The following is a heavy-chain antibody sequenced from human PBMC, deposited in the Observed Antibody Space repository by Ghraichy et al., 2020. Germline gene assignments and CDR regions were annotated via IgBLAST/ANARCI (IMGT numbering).Heavy chain of an antibody. CDR3: ARGGSSWLDY. J-gene: IGHJ4*02. CDR2: ISGYNDNA. CDR1: GYTFTSYD. V-gene: IGHV1-18*01. D-gene: IGHD6-13*01. Sequence: ASVKVSCKAFGYTFTSYDISWVRQAPGQGLEWMGWISGYNDNANYVQKLQGRVTMTTDTSTSTAYMELRSLRSDDTAVYYCARGGSSWLDYWGQGTLVTVSS.